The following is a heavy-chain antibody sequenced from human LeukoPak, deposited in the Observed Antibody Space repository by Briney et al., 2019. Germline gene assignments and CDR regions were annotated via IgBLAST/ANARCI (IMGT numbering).Heavy chain of an antibody. CDR3: ARGRCSGGSCYRTYYYYYYYMDV. CDR1: GGSFSGYY. D-gene: IGHD2-15*01. Sequence: PSETLSLTCAVYGGSFSGYYWSWIRHPPGKGLEWIGEINHSGSTNYNPSLKSRVTISVDTSKNQFSLKLSSVTAADTAVYYCARGRCSGGSCYRTYYYYYYYMDVWGKGTTVTVSS. J-gene: IGHJ6*03. CDR2: INHSGST. V-gene: IGHV4-34*01.